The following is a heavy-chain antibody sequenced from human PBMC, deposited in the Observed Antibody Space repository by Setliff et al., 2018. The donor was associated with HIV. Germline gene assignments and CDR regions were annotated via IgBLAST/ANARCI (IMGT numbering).Heavy chain of an antibody. Sequence: PGGSMRLSCEASGFPFSVHGMHWVRQSPGKGLEWLAVIWYDGGTKYYADSLQGRFTISRDDSKNSVYLQMNTLGAEDTAVYYCARTYCGGDCYTRYYNMDVWGQGTTVTVSS. J-gene: IGHJ6*02. CDR3: ARTYCGGDCYTRYYNMDV. V-gene: IGHV3-33*01. D-gene: IGHD2-21*02. CDR1: GFPFSVHG. CDR2: IWYDGGTK.